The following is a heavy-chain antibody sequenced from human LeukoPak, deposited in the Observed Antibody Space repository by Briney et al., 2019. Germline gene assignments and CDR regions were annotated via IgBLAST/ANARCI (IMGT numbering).Heavy chain of an antibody. CDR1: GFTFSSYA. CDR3: AKGRTMNFYGVDV. D-gene: IGHD3-22*01. CDR2: ISGSGGST. J-gene: IGHJ6*02. Sequence: GGSLRLSCAASGFTFSSYAMSWVRQAPGKGLEWVSAISGSGGSTYYADSVKGRFTISRDNSKNTLYLQMNSLRADDTAVLYCAKGRTMNFYGVDVWGQGTTVTVSS. V-gene: IGHV3-23*01.